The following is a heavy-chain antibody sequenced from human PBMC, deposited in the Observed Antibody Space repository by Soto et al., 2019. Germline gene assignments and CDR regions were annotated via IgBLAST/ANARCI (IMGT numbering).Heavy chain of an antibody. V-gene: IGHV1-46*01. D-gene: IGHD3-22*01. CDR2: INPSGGST. J-gene: IGHJ6*02. CDR3: ARAQEIRITMIVPGFPGMDV. Sequence: ASVKFYCKASGYTFTSYYMHWVRQAPGQGLEWMGIINPSGGSTSYAQKFQGRVTTTRGTSTSTDYMELSSLRSEDTAVYYCARAQEIRITMIVPGFPGMDVWGQGTTVTVSS. CDR1: GYTFTSYY.